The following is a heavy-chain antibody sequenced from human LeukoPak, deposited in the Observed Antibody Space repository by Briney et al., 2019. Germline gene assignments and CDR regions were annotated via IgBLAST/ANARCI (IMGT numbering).Heavy chain of an antibody. J-gene: IGHJ5*02. CDR2: IYPGDSET. CDR1: GYSFATYW. Sequence: GESLKISCKGSGYSFATYWIGWVRQMPGKGLEWMGIIYPGDSETRYSPSFQGRVTISADKSISTAYLQWSSLKASDTAMYYCARLHGSGWYQSLDPWGQGTLATVSS. D-gene: IGHD6-19*01. CDR3: ARLHGSGWYQSLDP. V-gene: IGHV5-51*01.